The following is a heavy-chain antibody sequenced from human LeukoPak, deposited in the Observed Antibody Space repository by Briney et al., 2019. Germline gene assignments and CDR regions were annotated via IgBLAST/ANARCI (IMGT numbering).Heavy chain of an antibody. D-gene: IGHD3-10*01. CDR3: AAGWLEEGLGY. CDR1: GFTFTSSA. J-gene: IGHJ4*02. CDR2: IVVGSGNT. Sequence: SVKVPCKASGFTFTSSAVQWVRQPPAQRLERIGWIVVGSGNTNYAQKLQERVTITRDMSTSTAYMELSSLRSEDTAVYYCAAGWLEEGLGYWGQGTLVTVSS. V-gene: IGHV1-58*01.